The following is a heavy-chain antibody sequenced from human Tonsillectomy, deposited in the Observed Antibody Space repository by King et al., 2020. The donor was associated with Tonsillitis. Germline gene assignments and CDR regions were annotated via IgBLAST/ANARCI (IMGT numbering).Heavy chain of an antibody. J-gene: IGHJ4*02. Sequence: QLQESGPGLVKPSETLSLTCTVSGGSISSSNNYWGWIRQPPGKGLEWIGNIYYSGITYYNPSLESRVTISVDTSKNQFSLKLSSVTAADTAVYYCASNTVTYYFEYWGQGTLATVSS. V-gene: IGHV4-39*01. CDR3: ASNTVTYYFEY. CDR1: GGSISSSNNY. CDR2: IYYSGIT. D-gene: IGHD4-11*01.